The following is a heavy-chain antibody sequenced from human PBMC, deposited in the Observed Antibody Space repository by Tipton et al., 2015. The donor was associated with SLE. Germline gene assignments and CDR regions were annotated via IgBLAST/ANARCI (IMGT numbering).Heavy chain of an antibody. D-gene: IGHD5-12*01. J-gene: IGHJ4*02. CDR2: ISYSGTT. V-gene: IGHV4-31*03. CDR3: VRVEGAYDQYYFDS. CDR1: GGSISSGGFW. Sequence: TLSLTCTVSGGSISSGGFWWSWIRQHPGKGLEWIGYISYSGTTYYNPSLKSRVTISVDTSKNQLSLEMTSLTAADTALYYCVRVEGAYDQYYFDSWGQGTLVTVSS.